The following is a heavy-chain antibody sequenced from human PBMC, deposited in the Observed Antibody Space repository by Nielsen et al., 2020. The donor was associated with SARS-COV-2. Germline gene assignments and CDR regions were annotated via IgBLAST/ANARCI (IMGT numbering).Heavy chain of an antibody. Sequence: GESLKIPCAASGFTFSSYWMSWVRQAPGKGLEWVANIKQDGSEKYYVDSVKGRFTISRDNAKNSLYLQMNSLRAEDTAVYYCARDDNYDFWSGYYAVAHYGMDVWGQGTTVTVSS. CDR3: ARDDNYDFWSGYYAVAHYGMDV. V-gene: IGHV3-7*01. D-gene: IGHD3-3*01. CDR1: GFTFSSYW. CDR2: IKQDGSEK. J-gene: IGHJ6*02.